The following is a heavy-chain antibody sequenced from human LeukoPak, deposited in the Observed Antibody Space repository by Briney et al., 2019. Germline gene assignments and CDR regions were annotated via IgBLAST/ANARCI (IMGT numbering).Heavy chain of an antibody. CDR1: GFTFSSYS. CDR2: ISSSSSYI. Sequence: PGGSLRLSCAASGFTFSSYSMNWVRQAPVKGLEWVSSISSSSSYIYYADSVKGRFTISRDNAKNSLCLQMNSLRAEDTAVYYCARAFLDDILTGYSPYYFDYWGQGTLVTVSS. J-gene: IGHJ4*02. CDR3: ARAFLDDILTGYSPYYFDY. D-gene: IGHD3-9*01. V-gene: IGHV3-21*01.